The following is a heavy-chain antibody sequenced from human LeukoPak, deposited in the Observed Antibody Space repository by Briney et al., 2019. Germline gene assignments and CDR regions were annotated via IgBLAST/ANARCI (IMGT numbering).Heavy chain of an antibody. J-gene: IGHJ4*02. CDR2: ISGSGGST. CDR1: GFTFDDYA. Sequence: PGGSLRLSCAASGFTFDDYAMHWVRQAPGKGLEWVSAISGSGGSTYYADSVKGRFTISRDNSKNTLYLQMNSLRAEDTAVYYCAKEGMLGGNYFDYWGQGTLVTVSS. V-gene: IGHV3-23*01. CDR3: AKEGMLGGNYFDY. D-gene: IGHD2-15*01.